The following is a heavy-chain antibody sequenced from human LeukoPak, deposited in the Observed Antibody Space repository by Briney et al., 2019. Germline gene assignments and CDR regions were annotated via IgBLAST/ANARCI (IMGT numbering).Heavy chain of an antibody. CDR2: MNPNSGNT. CDR3: ARVEYISGYSHVY. Sequence: GASVKVSCKASGYTFTSYYMHWVRQATGQGLEWMGWMNPNSGNTGYAQKFQGRVTMTRNIFISTAYMELSSLRSEDTAVYYCARVEYISGYSHVYWGQGTLVTVSS. D-gene: IGHD3-22*01. CDR1: GYTFTSYY. V-gene: IGHV1-8*02. J-gene: IGHJ4*02.